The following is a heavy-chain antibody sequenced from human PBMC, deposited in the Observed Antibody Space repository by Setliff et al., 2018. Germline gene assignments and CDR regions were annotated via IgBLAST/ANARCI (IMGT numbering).Heavy chain of an antibody. Sequence: GASVKVSCKASGYTFTSYDINWVRQATGQGLEWMGWMNPNSGNTGYAQKFQGRVTMTRNTSISTAYMELSSLRSEDTAVYYCARSLLYPYGMDVWGQGTTVTVSS. V-gene: IGHV1-8*02. J-gene: IGHJ6*02. CDR2: MNPNSGNT. CDR3: ARSLLYPYGMDV. D-gene: IGHD3-16*02. CDR1: GYTFTSYD.